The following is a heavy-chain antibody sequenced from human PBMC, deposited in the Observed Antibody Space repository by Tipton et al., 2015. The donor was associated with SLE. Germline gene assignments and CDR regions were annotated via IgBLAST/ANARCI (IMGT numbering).Heavy chain of an antibody. CDR2: IYYSGST. V-gene: IGHV4-59*11. CDR1: GGSISSHY. CDR3: ARDAFGDY. J-gene: IGHJ4*02. D-gene: IGHD3-10*01. Sequence: TLSLTCTVSGGSISSHYWSWFRQPPGKGLEWIGYIYYSGSTNYNPSLKSRVTISVDTSKNQFSLKLSSVTAADTAVYYCARDAFGDYWGQGTLVTVSS.